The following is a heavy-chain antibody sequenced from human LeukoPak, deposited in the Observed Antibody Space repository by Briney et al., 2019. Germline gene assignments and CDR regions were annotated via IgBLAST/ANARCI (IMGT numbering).Heavy chain of an antibody. CDR2: ISGSGGST. D-gene: IGHD5-12*01. V-gene: IGHV3-23*01. Sequence: PGGSLRLSCAASGFTFSSYAMSWVRQAPGKGLEWVSGISGSGGSTLYADSVKGRFTISRDNSKKTVYLQMNGLRAEDTAVYYCAKDRVAHFFYWYFDLWGRGALVTVSS. J-gene: IGHJ2*01. CDR1: GFTFSSYA. CDR3: AKDRVAHFFYWYFDL.